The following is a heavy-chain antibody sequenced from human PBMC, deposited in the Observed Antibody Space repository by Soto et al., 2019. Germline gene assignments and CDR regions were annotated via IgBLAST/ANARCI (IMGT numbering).Heavy chain of an antibody. Sequence: QVQLVQSGAEVKKPGASVKVSCKASGYTFTSYAMHWVRQAPGQRLEWMGWINAGNGNTKYSQKFQGRVTITRDTSASTAXXELSSLRSEDTAVYYCXRSXTVVTSVKDYWGQGTLVTVSS. CDR1: GYTFTSYA. V-gene: IGHV1-3*01. D-gene: IGHD2-15*01. CDR3: XRSXTVVTSVKDY. CDR2: INAGNGNT. J-gene: IGHJ4*02.